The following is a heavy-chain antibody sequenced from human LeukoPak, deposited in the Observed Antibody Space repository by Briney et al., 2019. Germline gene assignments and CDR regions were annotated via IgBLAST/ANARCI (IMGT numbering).Heavy chain of an antibody. CDR3: ARDYYDSSALSDY. J-gene: IGHJ4*02. CDR1: GYTSTGYY. D-gene: IGHD3-22*01. Sequence: ASVKVSCKASGYTSTGYYMHWVRQAPGQGLEWMGWINPNSGGTNYAQKFRGRVTMTRDTSISTAYMELSRLRSDDTAVYYCARDYYDSSALSDYRGQGTLVTVSS. CDR2: INPNSGGT. V-gene: IGHV1-2*02.